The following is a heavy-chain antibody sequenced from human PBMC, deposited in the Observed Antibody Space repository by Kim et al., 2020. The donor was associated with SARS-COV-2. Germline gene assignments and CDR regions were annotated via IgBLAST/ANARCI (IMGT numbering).Heavy chain of an antibody. CDR2: IYYSGST. CDR3: ARGYYDSSGYYHSY. D-gene: IGHD3-22*01. Sequence: SETLSLTCAVYGGSISSSSYYWGWIRQPPGKGLEWIGSIYYSGSTSYNPSLKSRVTISVDTSRNQFSLSLSSVTAADTAVYYCARGYYDSSGYYHSYWGQGTLVTVSS. J-gene: IGHJ4*02. CDR1: GGSISSSSYY. V-gene: IGHV4-39*01.